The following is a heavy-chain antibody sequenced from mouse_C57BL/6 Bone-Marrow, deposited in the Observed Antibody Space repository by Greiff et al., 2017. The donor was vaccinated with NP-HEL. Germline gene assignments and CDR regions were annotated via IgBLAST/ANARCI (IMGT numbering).Heavy chain of an antibody. CDR3: ARMMVRGGNYFDY. CDR1: GYSITSGYY. CDR2: ISYDGSN. Sequence: EVKLQESGPGLVKPSQSLSLTCSVTGYSITSGYYWNWIRQFPGNKLEWMGYISYDGSNNYNPSLKNRISITRDTSKNQFFLKLNSVTTEDTATYYCARMMVRGGNYFDYWGQGTTLTVSS. D-gene: IGHD2-3*01. V-gene: IGHV3-6*01. J-gene: IGHJ2*01.